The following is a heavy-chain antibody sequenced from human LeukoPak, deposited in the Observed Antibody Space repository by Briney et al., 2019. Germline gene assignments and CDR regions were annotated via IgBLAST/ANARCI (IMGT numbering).Heavy chain of an antibody. J-gene: IGHJ4*02. CDR1: GFTFSSYA. V-gene: IGHV3-30-3*01. CDR3: ARVPSGSYYYYFDY. Sequence: PGGSLRLSCAASGFTFSSYAMHWVRQAPGKGLEWVAVISYDGSNKYYADSVKGRFTISRDNSKNTLYLQMNSLRAEDTAVYYRARVPSGSYYYYFDYWGQGTLVTVSS. D-gene: IGHD1-26*01. CDR2: ISYDGSNK.